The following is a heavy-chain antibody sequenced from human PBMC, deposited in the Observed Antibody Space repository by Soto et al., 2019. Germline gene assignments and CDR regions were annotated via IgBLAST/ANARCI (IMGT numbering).Heavy chain of an antibody. CDR3: ATSFITTVGTTA. CDR1: GFTFSSYG. CDR2: VSYDGSNK. V-gene: IGHV3-30*03. D-gene: IGHD1-1*01. J-gene: IGHJ4*02. Sequence: GGSLRLSCAASGFTFSSYGMHWVRQAPGKGLEWVAVVSYDGSNKYYADSVKGRFTISRDNSKNTLYLQMNSLRAEDTAVYYCATSFITTVGTTAWGQGTQVTVSS.